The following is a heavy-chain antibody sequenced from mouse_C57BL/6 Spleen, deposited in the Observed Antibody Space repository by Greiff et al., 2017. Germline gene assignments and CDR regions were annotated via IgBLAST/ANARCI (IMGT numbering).Heavy chain of an antibody. CDR3: ARRRVTTVGGDFDY. Sequence: EVKVVESGGGLVKTGGSLKLSCAASGFTFSDYGMHWVRQAPEKGLEWVAYIRSGSSNINYADTGKGRFTISRDNSKNTLFLKLTSLRTEDTAMYYCARRRVTTVGGDFDYWGQGTTLTVSS. J-gene: IGHJ2*01. CDR2: IRSGSSNI. D-gene: IGHD1-1*01. CDR1: GFTFSDYG. V-gene: IGHV5-17*01.